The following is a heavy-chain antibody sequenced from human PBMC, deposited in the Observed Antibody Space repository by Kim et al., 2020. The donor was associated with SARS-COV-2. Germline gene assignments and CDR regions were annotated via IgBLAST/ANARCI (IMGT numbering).Heavy chain of an antibody. Sequence: GGSLRLSCAASGFTFSSYSMNWVRQAPGKGLEWVSSISSSSSYIYYADSVKGRFTISRANAKNSLYLQMNSLSAEDTAVYYCARDAGIVVVPAATYYYGMDVWGQGTTVTVSS. D-gene: IGHD2-2*01. J-gene: IGHJ6*02. CDR3: ARDAGIVVVPAATYYYGMDV. V-gene: IGHV3-21*01. CDR2: ISSSSSYI. CDR1: GFTFSSYS.